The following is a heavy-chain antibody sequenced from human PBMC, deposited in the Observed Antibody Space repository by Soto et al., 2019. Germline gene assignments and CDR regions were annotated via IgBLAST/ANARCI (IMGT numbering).Heavy chain of an antibody. D-gene: IGHD2-2*01. V-gene: IGHV4-39*01. CDR1: GASISTSSDF. CDR3: ARQPESTSYFDY. J-gene: IGHJ4*02. CDR2: VYQSGTT. Sequence: SETLSLTCSVSGASISTSSDFWGWIRQAPGKGLEWIGSVYQSGTTRLNPSLKSRVSIFVDRSKNQFSLELNSATAADRAVYYYARQPESTSYFDYWGQGILVTVSS.